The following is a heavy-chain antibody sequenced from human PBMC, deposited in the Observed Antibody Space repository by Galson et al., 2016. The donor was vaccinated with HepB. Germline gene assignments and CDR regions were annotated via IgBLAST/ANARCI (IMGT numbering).Heavy chain of an antibody. D-gene: IGHD4-11*01. CDR2: ISGRGVGT. CDR1: GFTFINYA. V-gene: IGHV3-23*01. J-gene: IGHJ5*02. Sequence: SLRLSCAASGFTFINYAMSWVRQAPGKGLEWVSSISGRGVGTTYYADPVKGRFTISRDNSKNTLYLQMNSLRVEDTAVYYCATSDYDNFGPLGWFDPWGQGTQVTVAS. CDR3: ATSDYDNFGPLGWFDP.